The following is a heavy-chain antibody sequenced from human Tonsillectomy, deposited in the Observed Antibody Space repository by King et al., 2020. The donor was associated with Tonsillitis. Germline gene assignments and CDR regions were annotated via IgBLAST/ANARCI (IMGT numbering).Heavy chain of an antibody. CDR3: ARDQPVGSTRFDY. Sequence: QLQESGPGLVKPSETLSLTCTVSGASMSSYYWSWIRQPAEKGLEWIWRIHTSGSTNYNPSLESRGTMSVDTSKNQVSLRLTSMTAADTAVYYCARDQPVGSTRFDYWGQGILVTVSS. CDR1: GASMSSYY. J-gene: IGHJ4*02. V-gene: IGHV4-4*07. CDR2: IHTSGST. D-gene: IGHD2-2*01.